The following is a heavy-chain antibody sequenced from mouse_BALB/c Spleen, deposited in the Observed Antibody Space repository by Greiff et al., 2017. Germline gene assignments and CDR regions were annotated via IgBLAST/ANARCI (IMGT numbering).Heavy chain of an antibody. D-gene: IGHD1-1*01. V-gene: IGHV2-6-7*01. Sequence: VKLMESGPGLVAPSQSLSITCTVSGFSLTGYGVNWVRQPPGKGLEWLGMIWGDGSTDYNSALKSRLSISKDNSKSQVFLKMNSLQTDDTARYYCARQPYYGSSRYAMDYWGQGTSVTVSS. CDR3: ARQPYYGSSRYAMDY. CDR1: GFSLTGYG. CDR2: IWGDGST. J-gene: IGHJ4*01.